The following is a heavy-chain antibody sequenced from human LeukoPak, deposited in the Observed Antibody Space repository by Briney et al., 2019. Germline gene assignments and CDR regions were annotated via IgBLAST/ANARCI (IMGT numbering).Heavy chain of an antibody. V-gene: IGHV4-59*01. CDR1: GGSISSYY. CDR2: IYYSGST. J-gene: IGHJ4*02. CDR3: ARSSGSYSAFGY. Sequence: SETLSLTCTVSGGSISSYYWSWIRQPPGKGLEWIRYIYYSGSTNYNPSLKSRVTISVDTSKNQFSLKLSSVTAADTAVYYCARSSGSYSAFGYWGQGTLVTVSS. D-gene: IGHD1-26*01.